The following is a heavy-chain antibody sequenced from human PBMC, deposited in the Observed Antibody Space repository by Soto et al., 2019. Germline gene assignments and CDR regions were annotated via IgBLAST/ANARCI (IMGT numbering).Heavy chain of an antibody. Sequence: SETLSLTCTVSGGSISSYYWSWIRQPPGKGLEWIGYIYYSGSTNYNPSLKSRVTISVDTSKNQFSLKLSSVTAADTAVYYCARRGSGSYSDYWGQGTLVTVSS. J-gene: IGHJ4*02. CDR2: IYYSGST. CDR1: GGSISSYY. V-gene: IGHV4-59*08. CDR3: ARRGSGSYSDY. D-gene: IGHD3-10*01.